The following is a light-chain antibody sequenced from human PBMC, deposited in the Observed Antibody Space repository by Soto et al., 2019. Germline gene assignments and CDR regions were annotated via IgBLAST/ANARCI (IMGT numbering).Light chain of an antibody. J-gene: IGLJ7*01. CDR1: NIGSRT. V-gene: IGLV3-21*02. Sequence: YELTQPPSASAAPGQTASTTCGGHNIGSRTVHWYRQAPGQPPVLVVSDDSDPPSGIPERPSGCNSGNTVTMTLSRVEGGDEADYYCQVCESSTSRAKFG. CDR2: DDS. CDR3: QVCESSTSRAK.